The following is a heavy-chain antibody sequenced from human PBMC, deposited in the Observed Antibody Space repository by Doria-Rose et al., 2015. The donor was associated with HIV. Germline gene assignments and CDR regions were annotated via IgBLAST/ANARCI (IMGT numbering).Heavy chain of an antibody. CDR1: GYTFTSYW. CDR2: INPSSGYT. CDR3: ARSGSFAY. D-gene: IGHD3-16*01. Sequence: GAGLVKKKASVTLSCKASGYTFTSYWMHWVTQRPGQGLEMIGNINPSSGYTNYNGKFKGKATLTADVSSSTAYMQLSSLTSEDSAVYYCARSGSFAYWGQG. J-gene: IGHJ4*03. V-gene: IGHV1-46*01.